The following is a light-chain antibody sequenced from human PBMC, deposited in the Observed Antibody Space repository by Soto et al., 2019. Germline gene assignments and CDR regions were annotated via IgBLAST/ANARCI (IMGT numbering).Light chain of an antibody. V-gene: IGLV1-40*01. J-gene: IGLJ3*02. CDR2: GNS. Sequence: QSVLTQPPSVSGAPGQRVTISCTGSSSNIGAGYDVHWYQQLPGTAPKLLIYGNSNRPSGVPDRFSGSKSGTSASLAITALQAEDEADYYCQSYDSSLSSWVFGGGTQLTVL. CDR1: SSNIGAGYD. CDR3: QSYDSSLSSWV.